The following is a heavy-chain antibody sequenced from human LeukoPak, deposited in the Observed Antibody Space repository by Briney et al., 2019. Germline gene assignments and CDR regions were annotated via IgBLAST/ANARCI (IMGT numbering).Heavy chain of an antibody. V-gene: IGHV3-7*03. J-gene: IGHJ4*02. CDR3: ARVGIEQLVQDYYFDY. Sequence: GGSLRLSCAASGFTFSSYWMSWVRLAPGKGLEWVANIKQDGSEKYYVDSVKGRFTISRDNAKNSLYLQMNSLRAEDTAVYYCARVGIEQLVQDYYFDYWGQGTLVTVSS. D-gene: IGHD6-13*01. CDR2: IKQDGSEK. CDR1: GFTFSSYW.